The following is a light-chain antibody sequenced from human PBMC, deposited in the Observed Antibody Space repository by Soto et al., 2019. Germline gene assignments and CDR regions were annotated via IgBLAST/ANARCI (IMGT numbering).Light chain of an antibody. Sequence: QSVLTQPPSASGSPGQSVTISCTGTSSDVGGYNYVSWYQQHPGKAPKVMIYEVSKRPSGVPDRFSGSKSGNTASLTVSGLQAEDEGDYYCSSYAGSNRVFGGGTKVTVL. CDR1: SSDVGGYNY. J-gene: IGLJ2*01. CDR2: EVS. CDR3: SSYAGSNRV. V-gene: IGLV2-8*01.